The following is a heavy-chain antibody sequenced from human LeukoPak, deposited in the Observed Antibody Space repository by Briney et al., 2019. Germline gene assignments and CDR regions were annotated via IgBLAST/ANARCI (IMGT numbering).Heavy chain of an antibody. V-gene: IGHV3-23*01. CDR2: ISGSGGST. J-gene: IGHJ4*02. CDR1: GFTFSSYA. CDR3: AKDHRASIVGATPYFDY. Sequence: GGSLRLSCAAPGFTFSSYAMSWVRQAPGKGLEWVSAISGSGGSTYYADSVKGRFTISRDNSKNTLYLQMNSLRAEDTAVYYCAKDHRASIVGATPYFDYWGQGTLVTVSS. D-gene: IGHD1-26*01.